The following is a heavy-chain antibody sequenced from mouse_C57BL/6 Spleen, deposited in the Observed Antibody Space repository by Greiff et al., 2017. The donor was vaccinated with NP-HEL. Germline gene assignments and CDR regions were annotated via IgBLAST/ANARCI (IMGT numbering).Heavy chain of an antibody. CDR3: ARDYYGSSPFFDY. D-gene: IGHD1-1*01. Sequence: EVQVVESGPGLVKPSQSLSLTCSVTGYSITSGYYWNWIRQFPGNKLEWMGYISYDGSNNYNPSLKNRISITRDTSKNQFFLKLNSVTTEDTATYYCARDYYGSSPFFDYWGQGTTLTVSS. CDR1: GYSITSGYY. V-gene: IGHV3-6*01. CDR2: ISYDGSN. J-gene: IGHJ2*01.